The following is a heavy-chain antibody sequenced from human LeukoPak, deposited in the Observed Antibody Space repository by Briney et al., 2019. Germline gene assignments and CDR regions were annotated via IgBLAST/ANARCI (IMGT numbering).Heavy chain of an antibody. J-gene: IGHJ6*03. Sequence: PSETLSLTCAVYGGSFSGYYWSWIRQPPGKGLEWIGEINHSGSTNYNPSLKSRVTISVDTPKNQFSLKLSSVTAADTAVYYCARSGSTTYVNYYYYYMDVWGKGTTVTISS. D-gene: IGHD2-2*01. CDR3: ARSGSTTYVNYYYYYMDV. CDR2: INHSGST. V-gene: IGHV4-34*01. CDR1: GGSFSGYY.